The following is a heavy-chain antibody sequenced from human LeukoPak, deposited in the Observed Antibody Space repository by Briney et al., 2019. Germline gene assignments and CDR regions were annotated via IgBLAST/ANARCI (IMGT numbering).Heavy chain of an antibody. CDR3: TRDLTGTTWSENDY. J-gene: IGHJ4*02. Sequence: GGSLRLSCEVSGITVRGSYMSWVRQALGKGLEWVSVIYSGDRTYYAESVKGRFTISRDTSKNTLYLQMNNLRADDTARYYCTRDLTGTTWSENDYWGQGTLVTISS. CDR1: GITVRGSY. CDR2: IYSGDRT. D-gene: IGHD6-13*01. V-gene: IGHV3-53*01.